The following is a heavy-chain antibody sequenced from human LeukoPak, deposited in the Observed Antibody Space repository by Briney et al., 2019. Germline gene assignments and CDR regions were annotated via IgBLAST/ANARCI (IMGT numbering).Heavy chain of an antibody. V-gene: IGHV3-9*01. Sequence: GRSLRLSCAASRFTFYNDAINWVRQPPGKGLGWVSGINWNSGSIGYADSVKGRFTISRDNAKNSLYLQMNSLRAEDTALYYCARRGSSWYFDHWGQGTLVTVSS. J-gene: IGHJ4*02. CDR1: RFTFYNDA. CDR2: INWNSGSI. CDR3: ARRGSSWYFDH. D-gene: IGHD6-13*01.